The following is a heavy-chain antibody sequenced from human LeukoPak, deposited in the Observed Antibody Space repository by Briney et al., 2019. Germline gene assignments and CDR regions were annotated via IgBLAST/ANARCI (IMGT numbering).Heavy chain of an antibody. CDR3: ARAKPAAGSFDY. D-gene: IGHD2-2*01. CDR2: ISSSRSYI. Sequence: GGSLRLSCAASGFTFSSYSMNWVRQAPGKGLEWVSSISSSRSYIYYADSVKGRFTISRDNARNSLYLQMNSLRAEDTAVYYCARAKPAAGSFDYWGQGTLVTVSS. CDR1: GFTFSSYS. J-gene: IGHJ4*02. V-gene: IGHV3-21*01.